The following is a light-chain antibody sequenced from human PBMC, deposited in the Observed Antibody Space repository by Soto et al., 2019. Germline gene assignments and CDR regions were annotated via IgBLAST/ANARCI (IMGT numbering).Light chain of an antibody. J-gene: IGLJ1*01. Sequence: LTQPRSVSGAPSQWVTISCTGSSSNIGAGYDVQWYQQLPGTAPKLLMYGNSNRPSGVPDRFSGSKSGTSASLAITGLQAEDEADYYCQSYDSSLTALYVFGIGTKVTVL. V-gene: IGLV1-40*01. CDR1: SSNIGAGYD. CDR2: GNS. CDR3: QSYDSSLTALYV.